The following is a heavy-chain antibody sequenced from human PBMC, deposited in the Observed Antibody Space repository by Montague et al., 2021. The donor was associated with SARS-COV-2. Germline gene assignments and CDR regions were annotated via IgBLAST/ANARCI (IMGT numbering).Heavy chain of an antibody. V-gene: IGHV4-39*01. D-gene: IGHD4-17*01. Sequence: SETLSLTCTVSGDSTSCPNCCWGWIRQAPGKGLDWIGTIYDSGTTYYNPSLKSRLTISIDTSKNQFSLKLTSVTAADTAVYYCARHRNYGDHSLDNWFHPWGQGTLVIVSS. CDR1: GDSTSCPNCC. CDR3: ARHRNYGDHSLDNWFHP. J-gene: IGHJ5*02. CDR2: IYDSGTT.